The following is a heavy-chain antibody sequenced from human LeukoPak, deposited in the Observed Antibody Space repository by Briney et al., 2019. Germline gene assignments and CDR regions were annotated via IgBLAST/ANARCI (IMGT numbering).Heavy chain of an antibody. V-gene: IGHV3-48*03. J-gene: IGHJ4*02. D-gene: IGHD1-7*01. CDR2: ITSSGSTI. Sequence: GGSLRLTCAASGFTFNTYEMNWVRQAHGKGQERDSYITSSGSTIYYADYVKGRFTISRDNGNNSLYLQMNSLRAKDTAVYYCARGGWNYLFNYWGQGTLVTVSS. CDR3: ARGGWNYLFNY. CDR1: GFTFNTYE.